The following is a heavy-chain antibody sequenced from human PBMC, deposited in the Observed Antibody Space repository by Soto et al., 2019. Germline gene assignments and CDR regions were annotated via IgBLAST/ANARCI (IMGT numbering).Heavy chain of an antibody. Sequence: ASETLSLTCAVYGGSFSGYYWSWIRQPPGKGLEWIGEINHSGSTNYNPSLKSRDTISVDTSKNQFSLKLSSVTAADTAVYYCARMRRRPPLLIAAAGGNWFDPWGQGTLVTVSS. V-gene: IGHV4-34*01. CDR2: INHSGST. D-gene: IGHD6-13*01. J-gene: IGHJ5*02. CDR1: GGSFSGYY. CDR3: ARMRRRPPLLIAAAGGNWFDP.